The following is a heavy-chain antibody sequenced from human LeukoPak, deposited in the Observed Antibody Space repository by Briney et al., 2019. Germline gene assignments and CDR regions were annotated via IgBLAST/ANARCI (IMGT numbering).Heavy chain of an antibody. D-gene: IGHD7-27*01. Sequence: SETLPLTCTVSGGSVSSTVYYWGWVRQPPGKGLEWIGSMYHSGPTYHNPSLESRVTTSVDTSKNLFSLKLSSLTAADTAVYYCASAWGSRHFDYWGQGTLVTVSS. J-gene: IGHJ4*02. CDR2: MYHSGPT. CDR3: ASAWGSRHFDY. V-gene: IGHV4-39*01. CDR1: GGSVSSTVYY.